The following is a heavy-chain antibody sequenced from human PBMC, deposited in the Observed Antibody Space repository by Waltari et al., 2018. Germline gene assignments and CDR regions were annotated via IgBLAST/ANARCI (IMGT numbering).Heavy chain of an antibody. Sequence: EVQLVESGGGLIQPGGSLRLSCAASGFTVSSNYMSWVRQAPGKGVEGVPVIYSGGSTYSADAVKGRFTISRDNSKNTLYLQMNSLRAEDTAVYYCARDPIGSGWYYYWGQGTLVTVSS. CDR2: IYSGGST. CDR3: ARDPIGSGWYYY. D-gene: IGHD6-19*01. V-gene: IGHV3-53*01. CDR1: GFTVSSNY. J-gene: IGHJ4*02.